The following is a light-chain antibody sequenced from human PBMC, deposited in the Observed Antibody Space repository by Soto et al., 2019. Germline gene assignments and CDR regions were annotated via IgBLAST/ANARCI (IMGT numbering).Light chain of an antibody. Sequence: DIPMTQSPSTLSASIGDRVTITCRASQSISDWLAWYQQKPGKAPKLLIYRASNLESGVPSRFSGSGSGTEFTLTISSLQPDDFAPYYCQQYNGYSRAFGQGTKVEIK. CDR3: QQYNGYSRA. CDR1: QSISDW. V-gene: IGKV1-5*03. CDR2: RAS. J-gene: IGKJ1*01.